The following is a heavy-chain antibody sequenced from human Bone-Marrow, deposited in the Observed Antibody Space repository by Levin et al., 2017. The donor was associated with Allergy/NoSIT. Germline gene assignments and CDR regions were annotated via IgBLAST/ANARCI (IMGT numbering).Heavy chain of an antibody. CDR1: GFTFSSYA. CDR3: ARDRHRTIAARRYYYYGMDV. CDR2: ISYDGSNK. Sequence: GESLKISCAASGFTFSSYAMHWVRQAPGKGLEWVAVISYDGSNKYYADSVKGRFTISRDNSKNTLYLQMNSLRAEDTAVYYCARDRHRTIAARRYYYYGMDVWGQGTTVTVSS. D-gene: IGHD6-6*01. V-gene: IGHV3-30*04. J-gene: IGHJ6*02.